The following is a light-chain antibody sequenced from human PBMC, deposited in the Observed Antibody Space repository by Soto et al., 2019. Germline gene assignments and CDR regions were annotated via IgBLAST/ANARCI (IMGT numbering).Light chain of an antibody. CDR1: QSVSDD. V-gene: IGKV3-15*01. CDR3: HQYNNWPQT. J-gene: IGKJ4*01. CDR2: GAS. Sequence: IVLTQSPAALSVSPGERVSLSCRASQSVSDDLAWYQQKPGKAPRLVIHGASTRATDFPARFSGSGSGTEFTLTISSLQSEDFGVYFCHQYNNWPQTFGGGTKWISN.